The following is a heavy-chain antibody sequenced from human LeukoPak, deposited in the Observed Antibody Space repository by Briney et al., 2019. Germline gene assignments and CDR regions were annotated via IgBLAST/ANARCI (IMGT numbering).Heavy chain of an antibody. CDR2: ISSSSSTI. J-gene: IGHJ4*02. CDR1: GFTLSSYA. D-gene: IGHD3-22*01. CDR3: ARDRHRYSYDTGGYPPY. V-gene: IGHV3-48*01. Sequence: PGGSLRLSCAASGFTLSSYAMSWVRQGPGKGLEWVSYISSSSSTIYYADSVKGRFTISRDNAKNSLYLQMNSLRAEDTAVYYCARDRHRYSYDTGGYPPYWGQGTLVTVSS.